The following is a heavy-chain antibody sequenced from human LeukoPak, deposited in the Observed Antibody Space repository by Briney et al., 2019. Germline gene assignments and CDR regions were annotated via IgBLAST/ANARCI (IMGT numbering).Heavy chain of an antibody. Sequence: GGSLRLSCAASGFTFSSYAMSWVRQAPGKGLEWVSAISGSGGSTYYADSVKGRFTISRDNSKNTLYLQMNSLRAEDTVVYYCASSRAVVQGVASPFDYRGQGTLVTVSS. CDR3: ASSRAVVQGVASPFDY. CDR1: GFTFSSYA. D-gene: IGHD3-10*01. J-gene: IGHJ4*02. CDR2: ISGSGGST. V-gene: IGHV3-23*01.